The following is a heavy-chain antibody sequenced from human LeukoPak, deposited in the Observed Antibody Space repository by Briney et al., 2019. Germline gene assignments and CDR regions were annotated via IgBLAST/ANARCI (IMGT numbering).Heavy chain of an antibody. CDR3: ARDSVMAAGSGDY. V-gene: IGHV3-23*01. D-gene: IGHD3-10*01. Sequence: GGSLRLSCAASGITFSSHAMSWVRQAPGKGLEWVSVISGSGGSTDYADSVKGRFTISRDNSKNTLYLQMSSLRAEDTAVYYCARDSVMAAGSGDYWGQGTLVTVSS. CDR2: ISGSGGST. J-gene: IGHJ4*02. CDR1: GITFSSHA.